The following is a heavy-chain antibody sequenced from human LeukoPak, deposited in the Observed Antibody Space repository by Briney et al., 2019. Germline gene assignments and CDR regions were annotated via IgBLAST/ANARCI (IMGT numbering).Heavy chain of an antibody. J-gene: IGHJ5*02. D-gene: IGHD5-12*01. CDR3: ARDKRPATIIPYDWFDP. Sequence: PGGSLRLSCAASGFTFSSYGMHWVRQAPGKGLEWVAVIWYDGSKKYYADSVKGRFTISRDNSKNTLYLQMNSLRAEDTAVYYCARDKRPATIIPYDWFDPWGQGTLVTVSS. V-gene: IGHV3-33*01. CDR1: GFTFSSYG. CDR2: IWYDGSKK.